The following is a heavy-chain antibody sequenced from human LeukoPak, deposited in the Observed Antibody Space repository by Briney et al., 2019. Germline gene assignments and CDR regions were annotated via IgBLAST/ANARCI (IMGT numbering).Heavy chain of an antibody. Sequence: GGSLRLSCAASGFTFSSYDMHGAPQATGKGLEWVSAIGTAGDTYYPGSVKGRFTISRENAKNSLYLQMNSLRGGDTAVYYCARALKKGSLWFDPWGQGTLVTVSS. CDR2: IGTAGDT. V-gene: IGHV3-13*01. CDR1: GFTFSSYD. CDR3: ARALKKGSLWFDP. J-gene: IGHJ5*02.